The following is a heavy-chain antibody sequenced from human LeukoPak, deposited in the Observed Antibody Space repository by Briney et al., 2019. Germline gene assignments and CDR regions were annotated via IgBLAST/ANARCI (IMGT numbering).Heavy chain of an antibody. J-gene: IGHJ4*02. Sequence: SETLSLTCAVSGGSISSGGYSWSWIRQPPGKGLEWIGYIYHSGSTYYNPSLKSRVTISVDRSKNQFSLKLSSVTAADTAVYYCARGGIYGDYGTDFDYWGQGTLVTVSS. V-gene: IGHV4-30-2*01. CDR1: GGSISSGGYS. CDR2: IYHSGST. D-gene: IGHD4-17*01. CDR3: ARGGIYGDYGTDFDY.